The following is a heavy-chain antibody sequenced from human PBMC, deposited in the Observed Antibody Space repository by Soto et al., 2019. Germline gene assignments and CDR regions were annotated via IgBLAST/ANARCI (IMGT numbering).Heavy chain of an antibody. CDR3: ARDSTGAYYYYGMDV. Sequence: KLSETLSLTCTVSGGSVSSGSYYWSWIRQPPGKGLEWIGYIYYSGSTNYNPSLESRVTISVDTSKNQFSLKLSSVTAADTAVYYCARDSTGAYYYYGMDVWGQGTTVTVSS. CDR2: IYYSGST. D-gene: IGHD3-10*01. CDR1: GGSVSSGSYY. V-gene: IGHV4-61*01. J-gene: IGHJ6*02.